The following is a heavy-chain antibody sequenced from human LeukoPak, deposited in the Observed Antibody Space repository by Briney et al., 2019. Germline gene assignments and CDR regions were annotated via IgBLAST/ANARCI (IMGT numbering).Heavy chain of an antibody. CDR3: ARDSGGSGWQNWFDP. CDR1: GESFSGYY. D-gene: IGHD6-19*01. V-gene: IGHV4-34*01. Sequence: PSETLSLTCAVYGESFSGYYWSWIRQPPGKGLEWIGEINRSGSTNYNPSLKSRVTISVDTSKNQFSLKLDSVTAADTAVYYCARDSGGSGWQNWFDPWGQGTLVIVSS. CDR2: INRSGST. J-gene: IGHJ5*02.